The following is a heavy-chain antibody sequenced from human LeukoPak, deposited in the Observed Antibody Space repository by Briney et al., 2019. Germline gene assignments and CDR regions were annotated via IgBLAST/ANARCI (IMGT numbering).Heavy chain of an antibody. CDR3: AKSNGYGLIDI. Sequence: SETLSLTCTVSGDSISNTNWWSWVRQTPGKGLEWIGEIHRSGGTNYNPSLKSRVTISVDTSNNQFSLKLNSVTAADTAVYYCAKSNGYGLIDIWGQGTMVTVSS. D-gene: IGHD3-22*01. CDR1: GDSISNTNW. CDR2: IHRSGGT. J-gene: IGHJ3*02. V-gene: IGHV4-4*02.